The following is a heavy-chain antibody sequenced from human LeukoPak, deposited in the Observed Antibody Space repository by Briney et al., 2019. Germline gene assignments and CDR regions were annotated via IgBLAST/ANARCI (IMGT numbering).Heavy chain of an antibody. Sequence: ASVKVSCKASGYTFTGYYMHWVRQAPGQGLELMGWINPNSGGTSYAQKFQGRVTMTRDTSISTAYMELSSLRSDDTTVYYCARRRVYDILTSYAFDIWGQGTMVSVSS. CDR1: GYTFTGYY. D-gene: IGHD3-9*01. J-gene: IGHJ3*02. V-gene: IGHV1-2*02. CDR2: INPNSGGT. CDR3: ARRRVYDILTSYAFDI.